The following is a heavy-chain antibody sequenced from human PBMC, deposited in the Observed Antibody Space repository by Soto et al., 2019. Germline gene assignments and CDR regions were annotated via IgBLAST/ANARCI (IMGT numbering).Heavy chain of an antibody. CDR2: ISSDGTNK. CDR3: ARDRAAVSGYYYYAMDV. J-gene: IGHJ6*02. D-gene: IGHD6-19*01. V-gene: IGHV3-30-3*01. Sequence: PGGSLRLSCAASGFTFYSYAMHWVRQAPGQGLKWVALISSDGTNKYYADSVKGRFTISRDNSKNTLYLQMNSLRAEDTAVYYCARDRAAVSGYYYYAMDVWGQGTTVTAP. CDR1: GFTFYSYA.